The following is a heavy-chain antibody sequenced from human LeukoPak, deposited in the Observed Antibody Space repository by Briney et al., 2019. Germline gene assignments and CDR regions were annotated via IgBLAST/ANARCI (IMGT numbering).Heavy chain of an antibody. Sequence: YPGGSLRLSCEASGFTFSGYDMNWVRQAPGKGLEWVSYISSSGSSIYYADSVKGRFTISRDNAKNSLYLQTNSLRAEDTGVYYCARDWALDYWGQGTLVTVSS. J-gene: IGHJ4*02. D-gene: IGHD3-16*01. CDR1: GFTFSGYD. CDR3: ARDWALDY. CDR2: ISSSGSSI. V-gene: IGHV3-48*03.